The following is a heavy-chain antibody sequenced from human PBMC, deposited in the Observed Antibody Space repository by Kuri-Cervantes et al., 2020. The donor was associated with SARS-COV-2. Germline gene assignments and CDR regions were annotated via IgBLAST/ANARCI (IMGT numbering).Heavy chain of an antibody. CDR2: IYYSGST. V-gene: IGHV4-59*06. CDR3: AMLGEDDYYDSSGYYTVFDY. Sequence: SETLSLTCTTPIVAIHSYYWSWTRQPPGKGLEWIGYIYYSGSTYYNPSLKSRVTISVDTSKNQFSLKLSSVTAADTAVYYCAMLGEDDYYDSSGYYTVFDYWGQGTLVTVSS. J-gene: IGHJ4*02. CDR1: IVAIHSYY. D-gene: IGHD3-22*01.